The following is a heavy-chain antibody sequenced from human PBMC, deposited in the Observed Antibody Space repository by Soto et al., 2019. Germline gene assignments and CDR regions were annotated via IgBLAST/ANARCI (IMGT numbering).Heavy chain of an antibody. CDR3: ARGYSPRSPYRAVY. J-gene: IGHJ4*02. CDR2: INAGNGNT. D-gene: IGHD6-13*01. CDR1: GYTFTSYA. V-gene: IGHV1-3*01. Sequence: ASVKVSCKASGYTFTSYAMHWVRHAPGQRLEWMGWINAGNGNTKYSQKFQGRVTITRDTSASTAYMELSSLRSEDTAVYYCARGYSPRSPYRAVYRGPAPLVTLSS.